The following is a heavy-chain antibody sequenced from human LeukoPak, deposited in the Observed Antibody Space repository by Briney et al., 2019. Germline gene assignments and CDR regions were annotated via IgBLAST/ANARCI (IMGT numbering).Heavy chain of an antibody. Sequence: ASVKVSCKASGGTFSSYAISWVRQAPGQGLEWMGGIIPIFGTANYAQKFQGRVTITADESTSTAYMELSSLRSEDTAVYYCARDILTGYYYYGMDVWGQGTTVTVSS. CDR1: GGTFSSYA. J-gene: IGHJ6*02. CDR2: IIPIFGTA. D-gene: IGHD3-9*01. V-gene: IGHV1-69*01. CDR3: ARDILTGYYYYGMDV.